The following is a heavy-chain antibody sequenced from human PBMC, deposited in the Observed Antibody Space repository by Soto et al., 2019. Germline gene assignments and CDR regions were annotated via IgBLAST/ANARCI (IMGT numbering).Heavy chain of an antibody. V-gene: IGHV1-3*01. CDR1: GYTYSNFS. CDR3: ARAVARGVKTIYYYYGMDV. D-gene: IGHD3-10*01. J-gene: IGHJ6*02. Sequence: ASVKVSCKASGYTYSNFSLHCVRPAPEQRHEWMGWINPGNGNTKYSQTVQGRVTITRDTSASTAYMELSSLRSEDTAVYYCARAVARGVKTIYYYYGMDVWGQGTTVTVSS. CDR2: INPGNGNT.